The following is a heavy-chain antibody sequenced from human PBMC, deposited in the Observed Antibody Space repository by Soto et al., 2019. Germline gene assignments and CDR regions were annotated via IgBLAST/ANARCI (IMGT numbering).Heavy chain of an antibody. D-gene: IGHD4-17*01. CDR3: ARDSWDDYGDYYYGMDV. CDR1: GCSISSGGYS. CDR2: IYHSGST. J-gene: IGHJ6*02. Sequence: SETLSLTCAVSGCSISSGGYSWSWIRQPPGKGLEWIGYIYHSGSTYYNPSLKGRVTISVDRSKNQFSLKLSSVTAADTAVYYCARDSWDDYGDYYYGMDVWGQGTTVTVSS. V-gene: IGHV4-30-2*01.